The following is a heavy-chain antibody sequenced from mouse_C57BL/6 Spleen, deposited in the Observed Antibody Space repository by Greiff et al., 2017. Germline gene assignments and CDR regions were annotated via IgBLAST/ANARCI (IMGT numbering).Heavy chain of an antibody. J-gene: IGHJ1*03. Sequence: QVQLKESGPELVKPGASVKLSCKASGYTFTSYDINWVKQRPGQGLEWIGWIYPRDGSTKYNEKFKGKATLTVDTSSSTAYMELHSLTSEDSAVYFCAKLYFDVWGTGTTVTVAS. V-gene: IGHV1-85*01. CDR2: IYPRDGST. CDR1: GYTFTSYD. CDR3: AKLYFDV.